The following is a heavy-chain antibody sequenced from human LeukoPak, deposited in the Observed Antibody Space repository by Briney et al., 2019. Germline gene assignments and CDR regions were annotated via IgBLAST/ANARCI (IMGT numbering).Heavy chain of an antibody. V-gene: IGHV4-59*01. CDR1: GGSISSYY. D-gene: IGHD3-22*01. CDR2: IYYSGST. CDR3: ARGYYDSTPSYYFDY. Sequence: WETLSLTCTVSGGSISSYYWSWIRQPPGKGLEWIGYIYYSGSTNYNPSLKSRVPISVDTSKNQFSLKLSSVTAADTAVYYCARGYYDSTPSYYFDYWGQGTLVTVSS. J-gene: IGHJ4*02.